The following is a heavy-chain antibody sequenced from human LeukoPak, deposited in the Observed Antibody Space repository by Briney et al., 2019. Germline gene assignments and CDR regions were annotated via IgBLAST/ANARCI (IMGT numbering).Heavy chain of an antibody. Sequence: PSETLSLTCTVSGGSISSSTYYWGWIQQPPGKGLEWIGSIYHSGSTYYNPSLKSRVTISVDTSKKQFSLKLSSVTAADTAVYYCVRATYYDQIDYWGQGTLVTVSS. J-gene: IGHJ4*02. CDR1: GGSISSSTYY. D-gene: IGHD3-22*01. CDR3: VRATYYDQIDY. V-gene: IGHV4-39*07. CDR2: IYHSGST.